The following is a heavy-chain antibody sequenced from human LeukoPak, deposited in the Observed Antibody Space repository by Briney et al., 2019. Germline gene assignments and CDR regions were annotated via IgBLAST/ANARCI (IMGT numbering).Heavy chain of an antibody. V-gene: IGHV1-2*04. CDR2: INPNSGGT. CDR1: GYTFTGYY. CDR3: ARTGSSWWDAFDI. D-gene: IGHD6-13*01. J-gene: IGHJ3*02. Sequence: ASVKVSCKASGYTFTGYYMHWVRQAPGQGLEWMGWINPNSGGTNCAQKFQGWVTMTRDTSISTAYMELSRLRSDDTAVYYCARTGSSWWDAFDIWGQGTMVTVSS.